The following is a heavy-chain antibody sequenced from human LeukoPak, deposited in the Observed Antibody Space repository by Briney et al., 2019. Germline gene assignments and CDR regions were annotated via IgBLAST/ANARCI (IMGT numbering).Heavy chain of an antibody. CDR2: IIPIFGTA. D-gene: IGHD3-10*01. V-gene: IGHV1-69*05. CDR3: ARDLYYYYGSGSYYKGGFDY. J-gene: IGHJ4*02. CDR1: GGTFSSYA. Sequence: SVKVSRKASGGTFSSYAISWVRQAPGQGLEWMGGIIPIFGTANYAQKFQGRVTITTDESTSTAYMELSSLRSEDTAVYYCARDLYYYYGSGSYYKGGFDYWGQGTLVTVSS.